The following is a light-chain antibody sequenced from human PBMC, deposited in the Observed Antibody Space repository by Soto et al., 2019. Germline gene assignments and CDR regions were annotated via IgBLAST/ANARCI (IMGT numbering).Light chain of an antibody. Sequence: DIQMTQSPSSLSASVGDRVTITCRASQSIAVYLNWYQQKPGKAPNLLIYAASSLQSGVPLRFSGSGSGTDFTLTISSLQPEDFATYYCQQTYSSLITFGQGTRLGIK. CDR2: AAS. CDR3: QQTYSSLIT. V-gene: IGKV1-39*01. J-gene: IGKJ5*01. CDR1: QSIAVY.